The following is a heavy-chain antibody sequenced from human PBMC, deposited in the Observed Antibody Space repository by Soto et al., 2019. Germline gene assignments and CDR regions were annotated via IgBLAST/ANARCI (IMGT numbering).Heavy chain of an antibody. CDR3: ARRGSGHTFDY. CDR1: GASISRGGFH. J-gene: IGHJ4*02. D-gene: IGHD3-10*01. Sequence: QLQMQESSPGLVKPSETLSLTSAVSGASISRGGFHWGWIRQPPGQGLEWIGSLYSGSTYYNPSLKSRVTISADTSKNQFSLTLSSVTAADTAVYYCARRGSGHTFDYWGQGTLVTVSS. CDR2: LYSGST. V-gene: IGHV4-39*01.